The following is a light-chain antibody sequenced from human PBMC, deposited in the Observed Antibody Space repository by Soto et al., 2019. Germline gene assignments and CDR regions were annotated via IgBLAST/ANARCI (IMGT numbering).Light chain of an antibody. J-gene: IGKJ2*01. Sequence: DIQMTPSPSSLSASVGDIVTITCRASQTISTHLNWYQQKPGKAPKLLIYAASTLQSGVPSRFSGIGSGIYFSLSVNSLQPEDFAPYYGQQSLTISYTFGQRTKLQIK. CDR1: QTISTH. CDR2: AAS. CDR3: QQSLTISYT. V-gene: IGKV1-39*01.